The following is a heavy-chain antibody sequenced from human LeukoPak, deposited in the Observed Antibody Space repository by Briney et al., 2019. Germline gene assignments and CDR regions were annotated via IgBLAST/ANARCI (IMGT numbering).Heavy chain of an antibody. CDR3: AREDCSGGSCYSDY. Sequence: PGGSLRLSCAASGFTFSTYWMHWVRQAPGKGLVWVSRINSVGSSTRYADSVKGRFTISRDNAKNTMYMQMNGLRVEDTAVYYCAREDCSGGSCYSDYWGQGTLVTVSS. J-gene: IGHJ4*02. CDR1: GFTFSTYW. D-gene: IGHD2-15*01. CDR2: INSVGSST. V-gene: IGHV3-74*01.